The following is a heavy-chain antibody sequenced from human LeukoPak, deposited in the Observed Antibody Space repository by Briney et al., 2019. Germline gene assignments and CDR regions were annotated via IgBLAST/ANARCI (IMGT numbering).Heavy chain of an antibody. CDR2: IWYDGSNK. Sequence: GGSLRLSCAASGFTFSSYGMHWVRQAPGKGLEWVAVIWYDGSNKYYADSVKGRFTISRDNSKNPLYLQMNSLRAEDTAVYYCANDTSPNDYGDFDAFDIWGQGTMVTVSS. J-gene: IGHJ3*02. CDR3: ANDTSPNDYGDFDAFDI. V-gene: IGHV3-33*06. CDR1: GFTFSSYG. D-gene: IGHD4-17*01.